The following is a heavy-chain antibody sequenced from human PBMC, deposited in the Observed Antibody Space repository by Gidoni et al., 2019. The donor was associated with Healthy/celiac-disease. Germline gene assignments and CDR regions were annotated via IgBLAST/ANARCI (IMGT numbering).Heavy chain of an antibody. D-gene: IGHD4-4*01. CDR1: GYTFTGYY. J-gene: IGHJ6*02. CDR3: ARDTVTTVDYYYGMDV. Sequence: QVPLVQSGAEVTKPGASVTVSCKASGYTFTGYYMHWVRQAPGQGLEWMGWINPNSGGTNYAQKFQGRVTMTRDTSISTAYMELSRLRSDDTAVYYCARDTVTTVDYYYGMDVWGQGTTVTVSS. V-gene: IGHV1-2*02. CDR2: INPNSGGT.